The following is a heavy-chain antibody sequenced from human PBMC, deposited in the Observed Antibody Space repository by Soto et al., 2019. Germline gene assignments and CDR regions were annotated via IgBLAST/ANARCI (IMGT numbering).Heavy chain of an antibody. Sequence: SGPTLVKPTQTLTLTCTFSGFSLSTSGVGVGWIRQPPGKALEWLALIYWNDDKRYSPSLKSRLTITKDTSKNQVVLTMTNMDPVDTATYYCAHNESPDTAMAHDAFDIWGQGTMVTVSS. J-gene: IGHJ3*02. V-gene: IGHV2-5*01. CDR1: GFSLSTSGVG. D-gene: IGHD5-18*01. CDR3: AHNESPDTAMAHDAFDI. CDR2: IYWNDDK.